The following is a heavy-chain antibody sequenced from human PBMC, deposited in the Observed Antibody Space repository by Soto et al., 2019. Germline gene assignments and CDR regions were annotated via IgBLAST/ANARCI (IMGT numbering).Heavy chain of an antibody. D-gene: IGHD3-3*01. CDR2: ISYDGSNK. J-gene: IGHJ4*02. Sequence: QVQLVESGGGVVQHGRSLRLSCAASGFTFSSYGMHWVRQAPGKGLEWVAVISYDGSNKYYADSVKGRFTISRDNSKNTLYLQMNSLRAEDTAVYYCAKPRMSTWSGYYSEDYYFDYWGQGTLVTVSS. CDR1: GFTFSSYG. V-gene: IGHV3-30*18. CDR3: AKPRMSTWSGYYSEDYYFDY.